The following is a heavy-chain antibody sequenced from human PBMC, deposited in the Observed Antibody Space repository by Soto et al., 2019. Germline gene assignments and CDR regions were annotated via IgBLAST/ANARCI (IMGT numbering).Heavy chain of an antibody. J-gene: IGHJ3*02. D-gene: IGHD3-10*02. CDR1: GFTFSSYS. CDR3: ARDEEVVQDAFDI. V-gene: IGHV3-21*01. CDR2: ISSSSSYI. Sequence: NPGGSLRLSCAASGFTFSSYSMNWVRQAPGKGLEWVSSISSSSSYIYYADSVKGRFTISRDNAKNSLYLQMNSLRAEDTAVYYCARDEEVVQDAFDIWGQGTMVTVSS.